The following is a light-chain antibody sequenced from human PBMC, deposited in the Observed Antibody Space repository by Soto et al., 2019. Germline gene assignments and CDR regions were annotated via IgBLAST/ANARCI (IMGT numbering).Light chain of an antibody. Sequence: EIVLTQSPGTLSLSPGERVTLSCRASQSVSSTYLAWYQQKPGQAPRLLIYGASSRAAGIPDRFSGSGSGTDSTLAINRLEPEDFAVYYCQQYGSSPWTFGQGTKVAIK. CDR1: QSVSSTY. CDR2: GAS. J-gene: IGKJ1*01. CDR3: QQYGSSPWT. V-gene: IGKV3-20*01.